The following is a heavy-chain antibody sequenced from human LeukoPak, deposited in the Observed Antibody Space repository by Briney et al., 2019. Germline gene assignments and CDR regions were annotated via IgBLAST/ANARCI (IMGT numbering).Heavy chain of an antibody. D-gene: IGHD3-3*01. V-gene: IGHV1-3*01. J-gene: IGHJ6*02. Sequence: ASVKVSCKASGYTFTSYAMHWVRQAPGQRLEWMGWINAGNGNTNYSQKFQGRVTITRDTSASTAYMELSSLRSEDTAVYYCARAPPYDFWSGYGMDVWGQGTTVTVSS. CDR3: ARAPPYDFWSGYGMDV. CDR2: INAGNGNT. CDR1: GYTFTSYA.